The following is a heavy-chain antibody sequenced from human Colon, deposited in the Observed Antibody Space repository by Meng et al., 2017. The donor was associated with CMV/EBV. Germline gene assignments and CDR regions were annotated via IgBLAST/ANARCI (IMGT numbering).Heavy chain of an antibody. J-gene: IGHJ1*01. CDR3: ARGMDSNVLQQ. Sequence: GESLKISCSASGFILRSFWMHWVRQVPGKGLEWVARSNSEGGVTSYADSVKGRFTISRDNGKNTLSLQMNSLRVEDMGVYYCARGMDSNVLQQWGQGTLVTVSS. D-gene: IGHD4-11*01. CDR2: SNSEGGVT. V-gene: IGHV3-74*03. CDR1: GFILRSFW.